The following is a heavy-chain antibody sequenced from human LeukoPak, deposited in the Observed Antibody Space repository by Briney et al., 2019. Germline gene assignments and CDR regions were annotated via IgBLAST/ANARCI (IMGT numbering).Heavy chain of an antibody. D-gene: IGHD3-10*01. Sequence: GGSLRLSCAASAITFSTYEMNWVRQAPGKGREWVSYITGSGDTINYADSVKGRFTISRDNAANSLYLQMNSLRAEDTAVYYCAMEYYYGSGKDYMDVWGKGTMVTVSS. J-gene: IGHJ6*03. CDR3: AMEYYYGSGKDYMDV. CDR2: ITGSGDTI. V-gene: IGHV3-48*03. CDR1: AITFSTYE.